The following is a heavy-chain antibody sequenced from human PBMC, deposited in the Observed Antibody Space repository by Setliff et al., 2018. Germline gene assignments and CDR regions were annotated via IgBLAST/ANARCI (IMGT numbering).Heavy chain of an antibody. D-gene: IGHD3-16*01. CDR2: ISGYNGNT. CDR1: GYTFTSYG. V-gene: IGHV1-18*01. Sequence: EASVKVSCKASGYTFTSYGFSWVRQAPGQGLEWMGWISGYNGNTNYAQKVQGGVTMTTDTSTGTIYMELRSLRADDTAVYYCSRFGLYYEAVYGGGDYYYYGMDVWGQGTTVTVSS. J-gene: IGHJ6*02. CDR3: SRFGLYYEAVYGGGDYYYYGMDV.